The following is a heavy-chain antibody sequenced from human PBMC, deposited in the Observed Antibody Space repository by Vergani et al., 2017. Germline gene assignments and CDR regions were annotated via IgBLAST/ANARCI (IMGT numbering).Heavy chain of an antibody. Sequence: QVQLQELGPGLVKPSQTLSLTCSVSGDSISSGVYYWNWIRQHPGKGLEWIGYIYSTGSTHHNPSLRGRINMSVDTSKNQFSLKLNSVTAADTAMYYCARMGGYDEGDAFRIGYFDSWGPGILVTVSS. D-gene: IGHD3-22*01. CDR1: GDSISSGVYY. V-gene: IGHV4-31*03. CDR2: IYSTGST. J-gene: IGHJ4*02. CDR3: ARMGGYDEGDAFRIGYFDS.